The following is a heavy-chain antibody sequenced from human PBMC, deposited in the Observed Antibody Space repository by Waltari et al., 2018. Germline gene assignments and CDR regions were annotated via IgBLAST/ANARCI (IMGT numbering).Heavy chain of an antibody. V-gene: IGHV3-23*01. CDR1: GFTFSSYA. J-gene: IGHJ4*02. Sequence: EVQLLESGGGLVQPGGSLRLSCAASGFTFSSYAMSWVRQAPGKGLGWVSAISGSGGRTYYADSVKGRVTISRDNSKNTLYLQMNSLRAEDTAVYYCAKPHGGSPQSEVWGQGTLVTVSS. D-gene: IGHD4-17*01. CDR3: AKPHGGSPQSEV. CDR2: ISGSGGRT.